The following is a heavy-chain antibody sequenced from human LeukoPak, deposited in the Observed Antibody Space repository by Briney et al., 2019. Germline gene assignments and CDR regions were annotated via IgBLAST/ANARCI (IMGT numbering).Heavy chain of an antibody. CDR2: IYYSGST. Sequence: SQTLSLTCTVSGGSISSGGYYWSWIRQHPGKGLEWIGYIYYSGSTYYNPSLKSRVTISVDTSKNQFSLKLSSVTAADTAVYYCARAKREYSSSSVDNWFDPWGQGTLVTVSS. CDR1: GGSISSGGYY. V-gene: IGHV4-31*03. D-gene: IGHD6-6*01. J-gene: IGHJ5*02. CDR3: ARAKREYSSSSVDNWFDP.